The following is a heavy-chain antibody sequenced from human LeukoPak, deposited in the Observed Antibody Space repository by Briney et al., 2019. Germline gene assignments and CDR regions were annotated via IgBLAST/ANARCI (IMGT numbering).Heavy chain of an antibody. V-gene: IGHV1-8*03. D-gene: IGHD4-17*01. CDR2: ISAYNGNT. CDR1: GYTFTGYY. J-gene: IGHJ4*02. CDR3: ARETTVTTHRYFDY. Sequence: ASVKVSCKASGYTFTGYYMHWVRQAPGQGLEWMGWISAYNGNTHYAQKFQGRVTITRNTSISTAYMELSSLRSEDTAVYYCARETTVTTHRYFDYWGQGTLVTVSS.